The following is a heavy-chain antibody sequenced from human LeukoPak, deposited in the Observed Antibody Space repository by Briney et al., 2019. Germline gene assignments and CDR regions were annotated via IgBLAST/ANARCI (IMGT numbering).Heavy chain of an antibody. Sequence: PSETLSLTCAVYGGSFSGYYWSWIRQPPGKGLEWIGEIIHSGSPNYNPSLKSRVTISVDTSNNQFSLKMSSVTAADTAVYFCVRHQEGMVRGVLYYMDVWGKGTTVIISS. CDR2: IIHSGSP. J-gene: IGHJ6*03. D-gene: IGHD3-10*01. CDR3: VRHQEGMVRGVLYYMDV. V-gene: IGHV4-34*12. CDR1: GGSFSGYY.